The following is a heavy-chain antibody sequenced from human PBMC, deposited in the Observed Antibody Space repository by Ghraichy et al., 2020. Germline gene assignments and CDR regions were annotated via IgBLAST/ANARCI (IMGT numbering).Heavy chain of an antibody. Sequence: GGSLRLSCAASGFTFSSYAMHWVRQAPGKGLEWVAVISYDGSNKYYADSVKGRFTISRDNSKNTLYLQMNSLRAEDTAVYYCARDSDGYSYGSPDYWGQGTLVTVSS. V-gene: IGHV3-30-3*01. D-gene: IGHD5-18*01. J-gene: IGHJ4*02. CDR2: ISYDGSNK. CDR1: GFTFSSYA. CDR3: ARDSDGYSYGSPDY.